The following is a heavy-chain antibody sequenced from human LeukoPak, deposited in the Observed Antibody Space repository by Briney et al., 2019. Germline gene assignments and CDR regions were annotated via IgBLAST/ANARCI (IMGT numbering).Heavy chain of an antibody. CDR2: IYTSGST. V-gene: IGHV4-59*10. J-gene: IGHJ1*01. D-gene: IGHD4-23*01. CDR3: AREYVGGIGAEYFQH. CDR1: GGSFSGYY. Sequence: PSETLSLTCAVYGGSFSGYYWSWIRQPPGKGLEWIGRIYTSGSTNYNPSLKSRVTMSVDTSKNQFSLKLSSVTAADTAVYYCAREYVGGIGAEYFQHWGQGTLVTVSS.